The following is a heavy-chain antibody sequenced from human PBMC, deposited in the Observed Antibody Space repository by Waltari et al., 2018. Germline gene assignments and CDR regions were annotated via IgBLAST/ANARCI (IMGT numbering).Heavy chain of an antibody. CDR1: GLILRPLA. J-gene: IGHJ5*02. CDR2: ISYDGSEK. Sequence: VQLVDSGGGVVQTGSPLRLSCAVSGLILRPLAINSIPRGPGRGLEWVAFISYDGSEKQYADSVNGRFTISRDNSNNTVSLQMNSLRDDDTSFYYCARDSAIRFLQWLPQSKWFDPWGQGTLVIVSS. CDR3: ARDSAIRFLQWLPQSKWFDP. D-gene: IGHD3-3*01. V-gene: IGHV3-33*05.